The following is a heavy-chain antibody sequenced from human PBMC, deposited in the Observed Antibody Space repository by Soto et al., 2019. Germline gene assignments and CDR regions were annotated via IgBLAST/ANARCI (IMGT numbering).Heavy chain of an antibody. V-gene: IGHV1-2*04. D-gene: IGHD6-13*01. CDR3: ARDPIAAAGVFDY. J-gene: IGHJ4*02. Sequence: ASVKLSCKVSGDTLTDLSMHWVRQAPGKGLEWMGGFDPNSGGTNYAQKFQGWVTMTRDTSISTAYMELSRLRSDDTAVYYCARDPIAAAGVFDYWGQGTLVTVSS. CDR1: GDTLTDLS. CDR2: FDPNSGGT.